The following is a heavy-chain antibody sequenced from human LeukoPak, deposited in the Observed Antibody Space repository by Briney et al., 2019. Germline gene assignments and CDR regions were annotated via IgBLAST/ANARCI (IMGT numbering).Heavy chain of an antibody. CDR3: ARTRLLWFGELSDAFDI. D-gene: IGHD3-10*01. V-gene: IGHV1-8*01. J-gene: IGHJ3*02. CDR2: MNPNSGNT. CDR1: GYTFTSYD. Sequence: ASVKVSCKASGYTFTSYDINWVRQATGQGLEWMGWMNPNSGNTGYAQKFQGRVPMTRDMSTSTVYMELSSLRSEDTAVYYCARTRLLWFGELSDAFDIWGQGTMVTVSS.